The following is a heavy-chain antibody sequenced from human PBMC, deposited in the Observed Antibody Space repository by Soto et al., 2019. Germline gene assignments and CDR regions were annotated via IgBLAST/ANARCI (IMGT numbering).Heavy chain of an antibody. D-gene: IGHD2-15*01. V-gene: IGHV4-4*02. Sequence: QVQLQESGPGLVKPSGTLSLTCAVSGGSISSSNWWSWVRQPPGKGLEGIGEIYHSGSTNYNPSRKGRVAISVDKSKNQFSLKLSSVTAADTAVYYCAREGRDGKRIDYWGQGTLVTFSS. CDR1: GGSISSSNW. J-gene: IGHJ4*02. CDR3: AREGRDGKRIDY. CDR2: IYHSGST.